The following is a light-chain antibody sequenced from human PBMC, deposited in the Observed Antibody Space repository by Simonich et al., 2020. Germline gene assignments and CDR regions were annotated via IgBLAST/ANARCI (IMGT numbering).Light chain of an antibody. CDR1: SGSIASNY. J-gene: IGLJ3*02. CDR3: QSYDSSNQV. Sequence: NFMLTQPHSVSESPGKTVTISFTRSSGSIASNYVQWYQQRPGSSPTTLIYDDNQRPSGVPDRVSGSIDSSSNSASLTISGLKTEDEADYYCQSYDSSNQVFGGGTKLTVL. V-gene: IGLV6-57*01. CDR2: DDN.